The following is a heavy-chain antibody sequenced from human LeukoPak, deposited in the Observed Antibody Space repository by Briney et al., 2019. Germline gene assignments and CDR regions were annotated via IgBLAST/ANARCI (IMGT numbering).Heavy chain of an antibody. J-gene: IGHJ5*02. CDR3: AGLELRYFLDP. CDR1: GGSFSGYY. Sequence: SETLSLTCAVYGGSFSGYYWSWIRQHPGKGLEWIGYIYYSGITYYNPSLKSRVTISVDTSKNQFSLKLSSVSAADTAVYYCAGLELRYFLDPWGQGTLVTVSS. D-gene: IGHD3-9*01. CDR2: IYYSGIT. V-gene: IGHV4-31*11.